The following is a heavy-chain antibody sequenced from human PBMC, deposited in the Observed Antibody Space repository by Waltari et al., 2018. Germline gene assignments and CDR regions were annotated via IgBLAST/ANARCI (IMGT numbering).Heavy chain of an antibody. D-gene: IGHD6-6*01. CDR2: ISNTSSHI. Sequence: QVRLVESGGGLVKPGGSLSLSCSASGFHFSDYTMTWIRQAPGKGLEWVSYISNTSSHIYYADSVKGRFTVSRDNAKNSLYLQMNSLRAEDTAVYYCARDLGSSSTYYYYGMDVWGQGTTVTVSS. V-gene: IGHV3-11*04. CDR3: ARDLGSSSTYYYYGMDV. J-gene: IGHJ6*02. CDR1: GFHFSDYT.